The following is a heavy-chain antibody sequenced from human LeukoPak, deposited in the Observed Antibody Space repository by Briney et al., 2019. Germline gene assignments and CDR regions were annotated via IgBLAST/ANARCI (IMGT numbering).Heavy chain of an antibody. Sequence: ASVKVSCKASGYTFTSYDINWVRQATGQGLEWMGWMNPNSGNTGYAQKFQGRVTITRNTSISTAYMELSSLRSEGTAVYYCARGHGDYEYYYYYYMDVWGKGTTVTVSS. CDR2: MNPNSGNT. J-gene: IGHJ6*03. CDR3: ARGHGDYEYYYYYYMDV. CDR1: GYTFTSYD. V-gene: IGHV1-8*03. D-gene: IGHD4-17*01.